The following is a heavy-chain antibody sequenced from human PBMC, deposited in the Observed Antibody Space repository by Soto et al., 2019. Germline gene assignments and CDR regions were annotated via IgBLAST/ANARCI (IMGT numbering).Heavy chain of an antibody. D-gene: IGHD6-6*01. Sequence: SETLSLTCTVSGGSISSGVYYWSWIRQHPGKGLEWIGYIYYSGSTNYNPSLKSRVTISVDTSKNQFSLKLSSVTAADTAVYYCARHKKDRSSPYYYYYMDVWGKGTTVTVSS. CDR1: GGSISSGVYY. V-gene: IGHV4-61*08. CDR3: ARHKKDRSSPYYYYYMDV. CDR2: IYYSGST. J-gene: IGHJ6*03.